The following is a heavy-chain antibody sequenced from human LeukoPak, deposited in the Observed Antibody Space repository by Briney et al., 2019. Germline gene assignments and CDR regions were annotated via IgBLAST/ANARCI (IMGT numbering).Heavy chain of an antibody. D-gene: IGHD3-3*01. J-gene: IGHJ4*02. CDR2: ISAYNGNT. CDR3: ARDSGRYDFWSGYRPLYYFDY. Sequence: AASVKVSCKASGYTFTSYGISWVRQAPGQGLEWMGWISAYNGNTNYAQKLQGRVTMTTNTSTSTAYMELRSLRSDDTAVYYCARDSGRYDFWSGYRPLYYFDYWGQGTLVTVSS. CDR1: GYTFTSYG. V-gene: IGHV1-18*01.